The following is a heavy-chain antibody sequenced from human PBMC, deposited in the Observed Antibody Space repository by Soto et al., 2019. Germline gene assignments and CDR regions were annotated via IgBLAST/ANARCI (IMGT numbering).Heavy chain of an antibody. CDR1: GGSISSSNW. D-gene: IGHD3-22*01. CDR3: ARDITMIVAVGGGNWYDP. V-gene: IGHV4-4*02. CDR2: IYHSGST. Sequence: QVQLQESGPGLVKPSGTLSLTCAVSGGSISSSNWWSWVRQPPGKGLEWIGEIYHSGSTNYNPSLKSRVTISVGKSKNQFSLKLSSVTAADTAVYYCARDITMIVAVGGGNWYDPWGQGTLVTVSS. J-gene: IGHJ5*02.